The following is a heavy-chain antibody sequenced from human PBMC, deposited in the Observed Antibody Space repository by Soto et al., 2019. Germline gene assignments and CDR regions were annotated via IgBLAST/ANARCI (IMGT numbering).Heavy chain of an antibody. D-gene: IGHD3-22*01. J-gene: IGHJ6*02. CDR1: GFTFSSYA. CDR3: AKDHYDSSGYYFTPLDYYYGMDV. CDR2: ISGSGGST. Sequence: EVQLLESGGGLVQPGGSLRLSCAASGFTFSSYAMSWVRQAPGNGLEWVSAISGSGGSTYYADSVKGRFTISRVNSKNTLYMQMNSLRAEDTAVYYCAKDHYDSSGYYFTPLDYYYGMDVWGQGTTVTVSS. V-gene: IGHV3-23*01.